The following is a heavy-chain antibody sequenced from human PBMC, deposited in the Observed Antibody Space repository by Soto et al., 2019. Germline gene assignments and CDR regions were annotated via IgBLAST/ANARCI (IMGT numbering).Heavy chain of an antibody. CDR1: GGSISSYY. V-gene: IGHV4-59*12. CDR2: IYHSGST. D-gene: IGHD6-13*01. CDR3: AREQGAAGIGDNWFDP. J-gene: IGHJ5*02. Sequence: TSETLSLTCTVSGGSISSYYWSWIRQPPGKGLEWIGEIYHSGSTNYNPSLKSRVTISVDKSKNQFSLKLSSVTAADTAVYYCAREQGAAGIGDNWFDPWGQGTLVTVSS.